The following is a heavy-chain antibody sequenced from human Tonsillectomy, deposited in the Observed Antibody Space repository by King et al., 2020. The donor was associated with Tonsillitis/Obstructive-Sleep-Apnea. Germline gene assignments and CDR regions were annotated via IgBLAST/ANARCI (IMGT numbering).Heavy chain of an antibody. Sequence: QLVQSGGGLVQPGGSLRLSCAASGFTFSSYELNWVRQAPGKGLEWVSYITSGCSATYYAYSVKGRFTIPRDNAKNSLYLQMNSLRAEDTAVYYCARDLGCDYWGQGTLVTVSS. CDR2: ITSGCSAT. D-gene: IGHD3-16*01. CDR1: GFTFSSYE. CDR3: ARDLGCDY. V-gene: IGHV3-48*03. J-gene: IGHJ4*02.